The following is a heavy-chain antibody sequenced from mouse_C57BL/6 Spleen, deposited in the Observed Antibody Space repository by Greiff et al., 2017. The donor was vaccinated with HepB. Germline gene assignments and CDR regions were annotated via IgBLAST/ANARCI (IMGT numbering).Heavy chain of an antibody. CDR2: IYPGDGDT. CDR3: ARELRYAMDY. CDR1: GYAFSSSW. V-gene: IGHV1-82*01. D-gene: IGHD1-1*01. J-gene: IGHJ4*01. Sequence: VMLVESGPELVKPGASVKISCKASGYAFSSSWMNWVKQRPGKGLEWIGRIYPGDGDTNYNGKFKGKATLTADKSSSTAYMQLSSLTSEDSAVCFCARELRYAMDYWGQGTSVTVSS.